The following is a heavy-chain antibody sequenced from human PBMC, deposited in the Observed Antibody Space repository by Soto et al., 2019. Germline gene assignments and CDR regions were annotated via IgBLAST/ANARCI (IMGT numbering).Heavy chain of an antibody. J-gene: IGHJ3*02. Sequence: GGSLRLSCAASGFTFSSYAMSWVRQAPGKGLEWVPAISGSGGSTYYADSVKGRFTISRDNSKNTLYLQMNSLRAEDTAVYYCAKSDDSGTTPHDGFDIWGQGTMVTVSS. D-gene: IGHD1-26*01. CDR2: ISGSGGST. V-gene: IGHV3-23*01. CDR1: GFTFSSYA. CDR3: AKSDDSGTTPHDGFDI.